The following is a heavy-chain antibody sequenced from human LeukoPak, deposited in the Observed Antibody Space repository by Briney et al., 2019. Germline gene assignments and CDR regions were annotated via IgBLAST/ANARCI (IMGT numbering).Heavy chain of an antibody. CDR1: GYTFTSYD. Sequence: ASVKVSCKASGYTFTSYDINWERQATGQGLEWMGWMNPNSGNTGYAQKFQGRVTMTRNTSISTAYMELSSLRSEDTAVYYCARSAAKYYDFWSGYRRVGNWFDPWGQGTLVTVSS. J-gene: IGHJ5*02. D-gene: IGHD3-3*01. CDR2: MNPNSGNT. V-gene: IGHV1-8*01. CDR3: ARSAAKYYDFWSGYRRVGNWFDP.